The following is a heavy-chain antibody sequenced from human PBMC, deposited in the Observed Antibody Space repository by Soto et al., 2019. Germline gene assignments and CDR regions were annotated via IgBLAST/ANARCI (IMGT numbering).Heavy chain of an antibody. CDR3: ARGRGAAADYFDF. CDR2: SSRSTSHT. Sequence: QVHLVESWGGLVKPGGSLRLSCAVSGFTFSDYYMTWIRQAPGKGREWVSYSSRSTSHTTYADSVKGRLTISRDKAKNSLFLQMNSLRAEDTAVYYCARGRGAAADYFDFWGQGTLVTVSS. J-gene: IGHJ4*02. V-gene: IGHV3-11*05. CDR1: GFTFSDYY. D-gene: IGHD6-13*01.